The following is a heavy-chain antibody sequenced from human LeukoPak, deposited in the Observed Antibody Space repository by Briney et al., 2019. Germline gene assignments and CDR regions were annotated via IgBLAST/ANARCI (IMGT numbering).Heavy chain of an antibody. CDR1: GFTFSSYS. Sequence: PGGSLRLSCAASGFTFSSYSMNWVRQAPGKGLEWVSYISSSGSTIYYADSVKGRFTISRDNAKNSLYLQMNSLRAEDTAVYYCARALRYFDWLSTSPEYNWFDPWGQGTLVTVSS. V-gene: IGHV3-48*01. D-gene: IGHD3-9*01. J-gene: IGHJ5*02. CDR3: ARALRYFDWLSTSPEYNWFDP. CDR2: ISSSGSTI.